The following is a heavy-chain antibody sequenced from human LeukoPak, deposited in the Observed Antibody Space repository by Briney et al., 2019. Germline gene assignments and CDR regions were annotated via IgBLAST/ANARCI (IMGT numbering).Heavy chain of an antibody. Sequence: GGSLRLSCAASGFTFSSYGMHWVRQAPGKGLEWVAVISYDGSNKYYADSVKGRFTISRDNSKNTLYLQMNSLRAEDTAVYYCARDHPPYDSSGYYGYWGQGTLVTVSS. CDR3: ARDHPPYDSSGYYGY. V-gene: IGHV3-30*03. CDR1: GFTFSSYG. D-gene: IGHD3-22*01. CDR2: ISYDGSNK. J-gene: IGHJ4*02.